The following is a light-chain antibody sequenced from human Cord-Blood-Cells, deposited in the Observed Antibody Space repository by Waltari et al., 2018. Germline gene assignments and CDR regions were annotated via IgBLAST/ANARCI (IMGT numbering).Light chain of an antibody. CDR2: AAS. J-gene: IGKJ2*01. Sequence: DIQMTQSPSSLSAYVGDRVTITCRASQSISSYLNWYQQKPGKAPKLLIYAASRLQSGVPSRFSGSGSGTDFTLTISSLQPEDFATYYCQQSYSTRYTFGQGTKLEIK. CDR3: QQSYSTRYT. CDR1: QSISSY. V-gene: IGKV1-39*01.